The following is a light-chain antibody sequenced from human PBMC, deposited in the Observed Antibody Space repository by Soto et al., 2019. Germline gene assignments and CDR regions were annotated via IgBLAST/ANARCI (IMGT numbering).Light chain of an antibody. CDR1: QSVSSNY. V-gene: IGKV3-20*01. J-gene: IGKJ1*01. CDR3: QQYDSSWT. Sequence: EIMLTQSPGTLSLSPGEGATLSFRASQSVSSNYLAWYQQKPGQAPRLLIYGASSRATGIPDRFSGSGSGTDFTLTISRLEPEDFAVYYCQQYDSSWTFGQGTKV. CDR2: GAS.